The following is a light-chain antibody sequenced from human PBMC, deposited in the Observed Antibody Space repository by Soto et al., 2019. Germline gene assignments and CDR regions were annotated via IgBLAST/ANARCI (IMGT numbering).Light chain of an antibody. J-gene: IGKJ5*01. Sequence: VMRHSPATLCFWPWARATLSCRSSQSVSNYLSWYQHKPGQAPRLLIYDASSRATGIPARLSGSGSGTDFNLQISSLESEDSAVYYCQQRSDWPSITFGQGTRLDIK. V-gene: IGKV3-11*01. CDR3: QQRSDWPSIT. CDR1: QSVSNY. CDR2: DAS.